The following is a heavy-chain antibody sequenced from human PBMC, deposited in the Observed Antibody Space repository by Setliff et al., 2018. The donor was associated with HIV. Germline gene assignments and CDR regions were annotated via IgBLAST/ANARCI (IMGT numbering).Heavy chain of an antibody. CDR3: AREIYD. D-gene: IGHD4-17*01. CDR1: GYNFINYG. CDR2: INTNTGHP. V-gene: IGHV7-4-1*02. Sequence: GASVKVSCKASGYNFINYGISWVRQAPGQGLEWMGWINTNTGHPIYARGFTGRFVFSLDTSVNTAFLQINSLKADDTALYYCAREIYDWGQGTLVTVS. J-gene: IGHJ4*02.